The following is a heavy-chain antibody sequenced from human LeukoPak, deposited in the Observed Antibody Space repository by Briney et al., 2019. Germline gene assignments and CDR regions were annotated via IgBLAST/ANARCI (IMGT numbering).Heavy chain of an antibody. D-gene: IGHD2-2*01. J-gene: IGHJ4*02. CDR2: IKSNTDGGTT. CDR3: TTGYCSVTSCHRFLYFDY. Sequence: GGSLRLSCAASGFTFSSYAMSWVRQAPGKGLEWVGRIKSNTDGGTTDFAAPVKGRFTISRDDSKNTLYLQMDSLKTEDTALYYCTTGYCSVTSCHRFLYFDYWGQGTLVTVSS. V-gene: IGHV3-15*01. CDR1: GFTFSSYA.